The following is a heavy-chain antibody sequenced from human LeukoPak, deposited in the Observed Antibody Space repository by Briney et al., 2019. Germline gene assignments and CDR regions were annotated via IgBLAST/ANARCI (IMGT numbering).Heavy chain of an antibody. Sequence: SETLSLTCSVSGGSITSHFWSWIRQPPGKGLEWIGYIHYSGSTTYNPSLKSRVTISPDTSKNQLFLKLNSVTAADTAVYYCARLVWLGESPGSWFDSWGQGTLVTVSS. J-gene: IGHJ5*01. CDR2: IHYSGST. CDR3: ARLVWLGESPGSWFDS. CDR1: GGSITSHF. V-gene: IGHV4-59*11. D-gene: IGHD3-10*01.